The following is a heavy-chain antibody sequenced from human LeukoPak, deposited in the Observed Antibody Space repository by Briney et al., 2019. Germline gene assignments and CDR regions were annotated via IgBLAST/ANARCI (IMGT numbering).Heavy chain of an antibody. CDR3: ARDFYGDDGHHPFDY. V-gene: IGHV4-4*07. J-gene: IGHJ4*02. CDR2: IYASGST. CDR1: GGSISNYY. Sequence: SETLSLTCSVSGGSISNYYWNWLRQPAGKGLEWIGRIYASGSTNYNPSLKSRVTISMDKSNNHFSLNLKSVTAADAALYYCARDFYGDDGHHPFDYWGQGIQVIVSS. D-gene: IGHD2/OR15-2a*01.